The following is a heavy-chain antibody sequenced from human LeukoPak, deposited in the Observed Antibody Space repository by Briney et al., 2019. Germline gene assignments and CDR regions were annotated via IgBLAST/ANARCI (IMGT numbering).Heavy chain of an antibody. CDR2: ISSSSSYI. CDR1: GFAFSNYG. Sequence: PGGSLRLSCAASGFAFSNYGMNWVRQAPGKGLEWVSSISSSSSYIYYADSVKGRFTISRDNAKNSLYLQMNSLRAEDTAVYYCARISGSYYAETIDYWGQGTLVTVSS. CDR3: ARISGSYYAETIDY. J-gene: IGHJ4*02. D-gene: IGHD1-26*01. V-gene: IGHV3-21*01.